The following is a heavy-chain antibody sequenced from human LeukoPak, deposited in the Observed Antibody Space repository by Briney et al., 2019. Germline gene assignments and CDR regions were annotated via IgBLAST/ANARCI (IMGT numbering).Heavy chain of an antibody. CDR2: MSYDGSNT. Sequence: PGRSLRLSCAPSGFTFSSFPMHWVRQAPGKGLEWVAAMSYDGSNTYYADSVKGRFTISRDNSKNTVYLQMNSLRVEDTAVYYCAKDPVGATVSADYWGQGTLVTVSS. CDR3: AKDPVGATVSADY. J-gene: IGHJ4*02. D-gene: IGHD1-26*01. CDR1: GFTFSSFP. V-gene: IGHV3-30-3*01.